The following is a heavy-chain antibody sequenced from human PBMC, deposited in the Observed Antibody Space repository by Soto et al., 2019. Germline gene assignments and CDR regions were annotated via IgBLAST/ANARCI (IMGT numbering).Heavy chain of an antibody. D-gene: IGHD6-19*01. J-gene: IGHJ4*02. CDR2: ISYSGYT. V-gene: IGHV4-61*01. Sequence: PSETLSLTCTFSGGSLSSISNHYCSWIRQPPGKGLEWIGYISYSGYTSYNPSPKSRLIISVDTSKNQVSLKLNSVTAADTAVYYCAREYSSGWFFDYWGQGTLVTV. CDR3: AREYSSGWFFDY. CDR1: GGSLSSISNHY.